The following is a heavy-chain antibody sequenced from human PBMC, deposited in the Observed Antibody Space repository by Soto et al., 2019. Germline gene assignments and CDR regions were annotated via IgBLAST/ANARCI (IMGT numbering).Heavy chain of an antibody. V-gene: IGHV1-24*01. Sequence: ASVKVSCKVSGYTLTELSMHWARQAPGKGLEWMGGFDPEDGETIYAQKFQGRVTMTEDTSTDTAYMELSSLRSEGTAVYYCATNFGVVTTTLYGMDVWGQGTTVTVSS. CDR2: FDPEDGET. J-gene: IGHJ6*02. CDR3: ATNFGVVTTTLYGMDV. D-gene: IGHD3-3*01. CDR1: GYTLTELS.